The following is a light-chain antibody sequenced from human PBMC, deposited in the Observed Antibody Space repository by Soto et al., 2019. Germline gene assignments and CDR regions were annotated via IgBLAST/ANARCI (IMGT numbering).Light chain of an antibody. CDR2: GTS. CDR1: QSVSSSY. J-gene: IGKJ5*01. V-gene: IGKV3-20*01. CDR3: QQFDDSVT. Sequence: EIVLTQSPGTLSLSLGERATLSCRASQSVSSSYLAWYQQKPGQAPRLLIYGTSDRATGTPDRFSGSGSGTDFTLTISRLEPEDSAVYYCQQFDDSVTFGQGTRLEIK.